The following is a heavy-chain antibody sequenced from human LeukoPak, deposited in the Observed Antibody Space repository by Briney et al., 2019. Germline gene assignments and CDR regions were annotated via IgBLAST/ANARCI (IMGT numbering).Heavy chain of an antibody. J-gene: IGHJ4*02. CDR1: SDSISTTSYF. CDR2: IYHSGST. D-gene: IGHD3-22*01. Sequence: SETLSLTCTVSSDSISTTSYFWGWFRQPPGKGLEWIGSIYHSGSTYYTPSLKSRVTISVDTSKNQFSLKLSSVTAADTAVYYCARGRRTITMIAGGLDYWGQGTLVTVSS. V-gene: IGHV4-39*07. CDR3: ARGRRTITMIAGGLDY.